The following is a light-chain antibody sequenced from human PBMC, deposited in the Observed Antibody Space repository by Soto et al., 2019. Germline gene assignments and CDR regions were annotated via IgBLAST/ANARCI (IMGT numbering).Light chain of an antibody. CDR3: AAWDDTLSGVV. J-gene: IGLJ7*01. CDR1: TSNIGTNP. Sequence: QSVLTQPPSASGTPGQRVTISCSGSTSNIGTNPVNWYQQLAGTAPKLLIYRNDLRPSGVPARFSGSKSGTSASLAISGLQSEDEAQYYCAAWDDTLSGVVFGGGTQLTVL. V-gene: IGLV1-44*01. CDR2: RND.